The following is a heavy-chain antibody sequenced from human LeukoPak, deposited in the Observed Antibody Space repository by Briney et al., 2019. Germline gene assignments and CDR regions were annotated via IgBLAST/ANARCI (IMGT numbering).Heavy chain of an antibody. CDR2: ISYDGSNK. Sequence: PGRSLRLSCAASGFTFSSYGMHWVRQAPGKGLEWLAVISYDGSNKYYADSVKGRFTISRDNSKNTLYLQMNSLRAEDTAVYYCAKATYYYDSSNIQHWGQGTLVTVSS. CDR1: GFTFSSYG. V-gene: IGHV3-30*18. CDR3: AKATYYYDSSNIQH. J-gene: IGHJ1*01. D-gene: IGHD3-22*01.